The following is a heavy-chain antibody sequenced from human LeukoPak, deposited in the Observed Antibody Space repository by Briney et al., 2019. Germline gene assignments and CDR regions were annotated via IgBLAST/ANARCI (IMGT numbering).Heavy chain of an antibody. D-gene: IGHD2-15*01. J-gene: IGHJ4*02. CDR1: GFTFSSYA. Sequence: GGSLRLSCAASGFTFSSYAMSWVRQAPGKGLEWVSAISGSGGSTYYADSVKGRFTISRHNSKNTLYLQMNSLRAEDTAVYYCARAKPAPYCSGGSCYGFDYWGQGTLVTVSS. CDR3: ARAKPAPYCSGGSCYGFDY. CDR2: ISGSGGST. V-gene: IGHV3-23*01.